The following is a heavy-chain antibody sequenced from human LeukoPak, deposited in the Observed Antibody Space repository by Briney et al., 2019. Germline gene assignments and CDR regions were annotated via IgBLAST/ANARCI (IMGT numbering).Heavy chain of an antibody. D-gene: IGHD5-18*01. V-gene: IGHV3-23*01. CDR1: GFTFSSYA. CDR3: AKAPANYVDTAMGTFDY. Sequence: PGGSLRLSCAASGFTFSSYAMNWVRQAPGKGLEWVSAISSSGISTYYADSVKGRFTISRDHSRNTRYLQMNSLRAEDTAVYYCAKAPANYVDTAMGTFDYWGQGTLVTVSS. CDR2: ISSSGIST. J-gene: IGHJ4*02.